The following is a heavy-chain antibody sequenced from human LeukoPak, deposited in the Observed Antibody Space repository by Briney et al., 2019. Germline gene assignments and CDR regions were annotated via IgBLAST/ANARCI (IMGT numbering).Heavy chain of an antibody. CDR2: IYYSGVT. J-gene: IGHJ6*03. D-gene: IGHD6-13*01. Sequence: SETLSLTCTVSGGSISPYYWNWIRQPPGKGLGGGGYIYYSGVTSYNASLTSRVTISVDTSQNQFSLRLSSVTAADTAVYYCARRAAAVGTYYMDVWGKGTTVTVSS. CDR1: GGSISPYY. V-gene: IGHV4-59*01. CDR3: ARRAAAVGTYYMDV.